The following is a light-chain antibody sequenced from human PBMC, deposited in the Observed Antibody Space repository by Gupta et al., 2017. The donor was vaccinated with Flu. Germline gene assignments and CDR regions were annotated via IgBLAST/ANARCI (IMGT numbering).Light chain of an antibody. J-gene: IGLJ3*02. CDR2: RNN. V-gene: IGLV10-54*01. CDR3: TAWDNTRSAWE. CDR1: NKNVGNQG. Sequence: TATITCTANNKNVGNQGAAWLQQHQGHPPKLLSLRNNNRTSGISERLSASRSGDTAGLTITGLQPEEEADYYCTAWDNTRSAWEFGGGTKLTVL.